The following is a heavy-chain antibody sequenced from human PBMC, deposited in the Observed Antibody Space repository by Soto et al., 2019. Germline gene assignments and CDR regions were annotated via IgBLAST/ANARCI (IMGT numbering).Heavy chain of an antibody. Sequence: ASVKAPCKASGYSFTDYHIHWVRQAPGQGLGWMGRINPKSGGTSTAQKFQGWVTMTTDTSISTASMELTRLTSDDTAIYYCARGDSTDCSNGVCLFFYLPDMDVWG. J-gene: IGHJ6*02. CDR3: ARGDSTDCSNGVCLFFYLPDMDV. CDR2: INPKSGGT. CDR1: GYSFTDYH. V-gene: IGHV1-2*04. D-gene: IGHD2-8*01.